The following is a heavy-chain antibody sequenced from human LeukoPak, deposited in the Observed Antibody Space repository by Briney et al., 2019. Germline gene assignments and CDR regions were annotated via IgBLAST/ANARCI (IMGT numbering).Heavy chain of an antibody. D-gene: IGHD2-2*01. CDR3: ARGSIVVVPAASGMDV. CDR2: MNPNSGNT. Sequence: ASVKVSCKASGYTFTSYDINWVRQATGHGLEWMGWMNPNSGNTGYAQKFQGRVTITADKSTSTAYMELSSLRSEDTAVYYCARGSIVVVPAASGMDVWGQGTTVTVSS. CDR1: GYTFTSYD. J-gene: IGHJ6*01. V-gene: IGHV1-8*01.